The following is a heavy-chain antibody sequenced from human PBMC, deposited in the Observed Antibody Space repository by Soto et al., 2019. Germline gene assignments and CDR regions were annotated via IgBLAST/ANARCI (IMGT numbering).Heavy chain of an antibody. J-gene: IGHJ3*02. CDR1: GFTFSSYW. Sequence: EVQLVESGGGLVQPGGSLRLSCAASGFTFSSYWMSWVRQAPGKGLEWVANIKQDGSEKYYVDSVKGRFTISRDNAKNSLYLQMNSLRAEDRAVYYCARSGDYDTLGIWGQGTMVTVSS. CDR3: ARSGDYDTLGI. V-gene: IGHV3-7*04. CDR2: IKQDGSEK. D-gene: IGHD4-17*01.